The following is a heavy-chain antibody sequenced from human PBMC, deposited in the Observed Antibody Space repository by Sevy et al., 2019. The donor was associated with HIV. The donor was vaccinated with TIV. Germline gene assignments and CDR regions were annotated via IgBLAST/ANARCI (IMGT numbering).Heavy chain of an antibody. D-gene: IGHD6-19*01. Sequence: GGSLRLSCAASGFTFDDYAMHWVRQAPGKGLEWVSGISWNSGSIGYADSVKGRFTISRDNAKNSLYLQMNSLRAEDTAVYYCAREDSSGWYGAYYYGMDVWGQGTTVTVSS. CDR2: ISWNSGSI. CDR3: AREDSSGWYGAYYYGMDV. CDR1: GFTFDDYA. J-gene: IGHJ6*02. V-gene: IGHV3-9*01.